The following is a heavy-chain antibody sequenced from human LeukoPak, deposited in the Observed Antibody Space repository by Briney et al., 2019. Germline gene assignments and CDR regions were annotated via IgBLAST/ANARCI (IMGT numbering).Heavy chain of an antibody. CDR1: GASIGNYY. CDR2: INGRGST. J-gene: IGHJ5*01. D-gene: IGHD2-8*01. V-gene: IGHV4-59*01. CDR3: ACINTWFDS. Sequence: SETLSLISTVSGASIGNYYWSWIRQPPGKGLEWIGYINGRGSTNYNPSLKSRVTMSADASKNQFSLKLSSVTAADTAVYYCACINTWFDSWGQGTLVTVSS.